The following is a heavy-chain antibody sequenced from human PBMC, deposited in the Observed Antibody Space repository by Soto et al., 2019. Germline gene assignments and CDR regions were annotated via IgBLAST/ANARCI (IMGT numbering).Heavy chain of an antibody. CDR2: INAYNGNT. J-gene: IGHJ4*02. V-gene: IGHV1-18*01. D-gene: IGHD5-18*01. CDR1: GYTFTSYG. CDR3: ARVQAMAQFDY. Sequence: QVQLVQSGAEVKKPGASVKVSCKASGYTFTSYGISWVRQAPGQGLEWMGWINAYNGNTKYAQKLQGRVTMTTDTATSTAYKELRSLRSDDTAVYYCARVQAMAQFDYWGQGTLVNVSS.